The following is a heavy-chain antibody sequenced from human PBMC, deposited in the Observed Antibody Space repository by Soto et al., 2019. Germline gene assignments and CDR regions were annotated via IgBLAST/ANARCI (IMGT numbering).Heavy chain of an antibody. D-gene: IGHD3-22*01. CDR3: AKIPTLYYDSRGFYGWFDP. Sequence: EVQLLESGGGLVQPGGSLRLSCAASGFRFSDYSMSWVRQAPGKGLEWVSVISADGRTTYFADSVKGRFTLSRDNFKDTVYLQMDSLRAEDMAVYHCAKIPTLYYDSRGFYGWFDPWGQGTLVTVSA. J-gene: IGHJ5*02. CDR1: GFRFSDYS. CDR2: ISADGRTT. V-gene: IGHV3-23*01.